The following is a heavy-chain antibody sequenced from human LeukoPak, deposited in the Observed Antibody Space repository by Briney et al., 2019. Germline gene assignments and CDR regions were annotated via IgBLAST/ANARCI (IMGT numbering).Heavy chain of an antibody. Sequence: ASVKVSRKASGYTFTSYYMHWARQAPGQGLEWMGIINPSGGSTSYAQKFQGRVTMTRDTSTSTVYMELSSLRSEDTAVYYCSLAPYSGSYSLPHWGQGTLVTVSS. CDR3: SLAPYSGSYSLPH. J-gene: IGHJ4*02. D-gene: IGHD1-26*01. V-gene: IGHV1-46*01. CDR1: GYTFTSYY. CDR2: INPSGGST.